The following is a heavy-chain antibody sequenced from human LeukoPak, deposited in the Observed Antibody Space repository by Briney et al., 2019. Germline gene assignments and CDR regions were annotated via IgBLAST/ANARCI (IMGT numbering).Heavy chain of an antibody. CDR1: GDIFSSNSAT. D-gene: IGHD2-15*01. J-gene: IGHJ4*02. V-gene: IGHV6-1*01. CDR2: TYYRSKLYN. Sequence: SQTLSLTCAISGDIFSSNSATWNWIRQSPSRGLEWLGRTYYRSKLYNDYAVSVKSRITINPDTSKNQFSLQLNSVTPEDTAVYYCATTLYCSGGSCALSYWGQGTLVTVSS. CDR3: ATTLYCSGGSCALSY.